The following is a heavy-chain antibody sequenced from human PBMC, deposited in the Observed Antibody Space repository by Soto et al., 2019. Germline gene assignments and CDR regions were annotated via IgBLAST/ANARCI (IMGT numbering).Heavy chain of an antibody. CDR3: ASVQPREYLVLIDY. D-gene: IGHD1-26*01. Sequence: SLRLSCAASGFTFSSYSMNWVRQAPGKGLEWVSYISSSSSTIYYADSVKGRFTISRDNAKNSLYLQMNSLRDEDTAVYYCASVQPREYLVLIDYWGQGTLVTVSS. CDR1: GFTFSSYS. J-gene: IGHJ4*02. CDR2: ISSSSSTI. V-gene: IGHV3-48*02.